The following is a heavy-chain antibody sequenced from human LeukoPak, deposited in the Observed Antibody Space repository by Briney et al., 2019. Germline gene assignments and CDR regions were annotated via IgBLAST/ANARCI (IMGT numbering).Heavy chain of an antibody. CDR2: INHSGST. V-gene: IGHV4-34*01. CDR1: GGSLSGYY. J-gene: IGHJ4*02. D-gene: IGHD2/OR15-2a*01. Sequence: SETLSLTCAVYGGSLSGYYWSWIRQPPGKGLEWIGEINHSGSTNYNPSLKSRVTISVDTSKNQFSLKLSSVTAADTAVYYCARGFYEGRYWGQGTLVTVSS. CDR3: ARGFYEGRY.